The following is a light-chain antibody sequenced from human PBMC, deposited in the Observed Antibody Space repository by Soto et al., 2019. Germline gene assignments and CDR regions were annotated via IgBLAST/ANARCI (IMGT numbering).Light chain of an antibody. Sequence: EIVMTQSPATLSVSPGERATLSCRASQSVSSKLAWYQQKPGQAPRLLIYGTSTRAPGIPARFSGSGSGTEFTLTINSLQSEDFAVYYCQQYNNWPPWTLGQGTKVEVK. CDR3: QQYNNWPPWT. J-gene: IGKJ1*01. V-gene: IGKV3-15*01. CDR2: GTS. CDR1: QSVSSK.